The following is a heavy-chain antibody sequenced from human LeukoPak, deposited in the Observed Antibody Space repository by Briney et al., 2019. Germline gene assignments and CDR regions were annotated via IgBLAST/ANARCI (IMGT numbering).Heavy chain of an antibody. CDR1: GGSISSSNW. D-gene: IGHD3-3*01. J-gene: IGHJ3*02. Sequence: SETLSLTCAVSGGSISSSNWWSWVRQPPGKGLEWIGEIYHSGSTNYNPSLKSRVTISVDKSKNQFSLKLSSVTAADTAVYYCASNFGVAPMGAFDIWGQGTMVTVSS. CDR3: ASNFGVAPMGAFDI. CDR2: IYHSGST. V-gene: IGHV4-4*02.